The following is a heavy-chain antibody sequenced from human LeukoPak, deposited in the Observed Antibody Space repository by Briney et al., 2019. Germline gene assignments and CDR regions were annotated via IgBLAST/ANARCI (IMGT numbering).Heavy chain of an antibody. CDR1: GYTFTSYG. D-gene: IGHD3-16*01. Sequence: ASVKVSCKASGYTFTSYGISWVRQAPGQGLEWMGWISAYNGNTNYAQKLQGRVTMTTDTSTSTAYMELRSLRSDDTAVYYCARSSWGVLVYYNGMDVWGQGTTVTVSS. CDR2: ISAYNGNT. V-gene: IGHV1-18*01. CDR3: ARSSWGVLVYYNGMDV. J-gene: IGHJ6*02.